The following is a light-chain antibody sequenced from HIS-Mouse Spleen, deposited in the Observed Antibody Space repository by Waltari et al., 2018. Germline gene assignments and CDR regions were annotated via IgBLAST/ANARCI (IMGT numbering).Light chain of an antibody. CDR2: KDS. Sequence: SYELTHPSSVSVSPGQTARITCSGAVLAKQYARWFQQKPGQAPVLVIYKDSERPSGIPERFSGSSSGTTVTLTISGAQVEDEADYYCYSAADNSGVFGGGTKLTVL. J-gene: IGLJ2*01. CDR3: YSAADNSGV. V-gene: IGLV3-27*01. CDR1: VLAKQY.